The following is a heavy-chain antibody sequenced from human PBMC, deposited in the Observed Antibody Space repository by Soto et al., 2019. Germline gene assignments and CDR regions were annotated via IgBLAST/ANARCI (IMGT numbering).Heavy chain of an antibody. CDR2: ISRSGGST. CDR3: AKDLVHGNYFDY. J-gene: IGHJ4*02. V-gene: IGHV3-23*01. Sequence: GGSLRLSCAASGFTFNSYAMSWVRQAPGKGLEWVSTISRSGGSTYYADSVKGRFTISRDNSKNTLYLQMNSLRADDTAVYYCAKDLVHGNYFDYWGQGTQVTVSS. D-gene: IGHD3-10*01. CDR1: GFTFNSYA.